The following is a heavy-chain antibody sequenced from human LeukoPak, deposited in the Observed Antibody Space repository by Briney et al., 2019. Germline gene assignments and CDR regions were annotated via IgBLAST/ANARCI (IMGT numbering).Heavy chain of an antibody. CDR3: TTDQRQYYYDSSGHLGFYYFDY. J-gene: IGHJ4*02. D-gene: IGHD3-22*01. CDR1: GFTFSSYW. Sequence: GGSLRLSCAASGFTFSSYWMHWVRQAPGKGLVWVSRINSDGSSTSYADSVKGRFTISRDNAKNTLYLQMNSLKTEDTAVYYCTTDQRQYYYDSSGHLGFYYFDYWGQGTLVTVSS. V-gene: IGHV3-74*01. CDR2: INSDGSST.